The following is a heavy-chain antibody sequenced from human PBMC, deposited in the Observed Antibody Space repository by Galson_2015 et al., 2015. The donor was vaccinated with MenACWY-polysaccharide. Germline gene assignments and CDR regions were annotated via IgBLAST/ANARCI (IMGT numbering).Heavy chain of an antibody. D-gene: IGHD5-24*01. CDR3: AKEFMPARDGYNLDY. CDR2: TRYDGSNE. CDR1: GFTFSNYG. V-gene: IGHV3-30*02. J-gene: IGHJ4*02. Sequence: SLRLSCAASGFTFSNYGMHWFRQAPGKGLAWVSFTRYDGSNEFYAYSVKGRFTISRDNSKNMLYLQMNSLRPEDTAVYYCAKEFMPARDGYNLDYWGQGTLVTVSS.